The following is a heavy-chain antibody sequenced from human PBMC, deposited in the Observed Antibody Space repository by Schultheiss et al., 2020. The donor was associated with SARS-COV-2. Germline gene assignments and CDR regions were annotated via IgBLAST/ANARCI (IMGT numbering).Heavy chain of an antibody. Sequence: GESLKISCAASGFTFSSYAMSWVRQAPGKGLEWVSSISSVGRNIFYADSMKGRFTVSRDNAKKSLFLQMDRLRVEDTAVYYCVRDSGSSSALSWFDPWGHGTLVTVSS. CDR2: ISSVGRNI. J-gene: IGHJ5*02. CDR1: GFTFSSYA. CDR3: VRDSGSSSALSWFDP. V-gene: IGHV3-21*01. D-gene: IGHD6-13*01.